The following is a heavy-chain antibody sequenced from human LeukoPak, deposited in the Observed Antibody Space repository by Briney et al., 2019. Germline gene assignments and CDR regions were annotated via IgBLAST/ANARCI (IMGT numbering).Heavy chain of an antibody. V-gene: IGHV1-2*02. CDR2: INPKSGDT. D-gene: IGHD2-15*01. CDR1: GYTFTDYY. CDR3: ARDKSDCRDDRCYSKRNDY. J-gene: IGHJ4*02. Sequence: ASVKVSCKTSGYTFTDYYIHWVRQAPGQGREWMGWINPKSGDTSYVKKFQGRVIMTRDTSISSVYMELNSLRSDDTAVYYCARDKSDCRDDRCYSKRNDYWGQGTLVSVS.